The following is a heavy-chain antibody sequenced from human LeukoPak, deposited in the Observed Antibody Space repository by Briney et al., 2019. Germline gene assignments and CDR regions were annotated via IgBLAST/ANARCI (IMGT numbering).Heavy chain of an antibody. Sequence: GGSLRLSCAASGFTFSNAWMSWVRQAPGKGLEWVGRIKSKTDGGTTDYAAPVKGRFTISRDDSKNTLYPQMNSLKTEDTAVYYCTTAYCSSTSCYLSYWGQGTLVTVSS. CDR1: GFTFSNAW. J-gene: IGHJ4*02. D-gene: IGHD2-2*01. CDR2: IKSKTDGGTT. CDR3: TTAYCSSTSCYLSY. V-gene: IGHV3-15*01.